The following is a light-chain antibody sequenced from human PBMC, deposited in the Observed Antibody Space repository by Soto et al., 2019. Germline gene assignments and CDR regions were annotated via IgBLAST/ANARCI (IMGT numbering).Light chain of an antibody. V-gene: IGLV2-8*01. Sequence: QSALTQPPSASGSPGQSVTISCTGTSSDVGGYNYVSWYQQHPGKAPKLMIYEVNKRPSGVPDRFSGSKSGNTASLTVSGLQAEDEADYYCCSYAGTNNPYVFGTGTKLTVL. CDR2: EVN. J-gene: IGLJ1*01. CDR3: CSYAGTNNPYV. CDR1: SSDVGGYNY.